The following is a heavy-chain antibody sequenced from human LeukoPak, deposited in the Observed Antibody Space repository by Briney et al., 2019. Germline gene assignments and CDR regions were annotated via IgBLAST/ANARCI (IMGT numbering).Heavy chain of an antibody. Sequence: PSETLSLTCTVSGGPLRSSTYYWGWIRQPPGKGLEWIGAVHYSGNTDYNPSLKSRVTMTVDTSKNLFSLNLNSVAAADTAVYYCARQFVRGLWDIDNWGPETLVTVSS. J-gene: IGHJ4*02. D-gene: IGHD3-10*02. CDR1: GGPLRSSTYY. CDR2: VHYSGNT. CDR3: ARQFVRGLWDIDN. V-gene: IGHV4-39*01.